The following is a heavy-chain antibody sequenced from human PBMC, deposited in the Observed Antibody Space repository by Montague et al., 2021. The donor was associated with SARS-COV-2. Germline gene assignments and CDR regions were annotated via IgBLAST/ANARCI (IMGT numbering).Heavy chain of an antibody. V-gene: IGHV3-23*01. J-gene: IGHJ4*02. Sequence: SLRLSCAASGFTFGIYAMSWFRRAPGRGLDWFPGLTGSGGIKYYEDPVKGRLPSSRDNSKNTLFLHLNSLRSGATAVYYCAKVRTAYYSGAGSFDFDYWGQGSLVTVYS. CDR1: GFTFGIYA. CDR2: LTGSGGIK. CDR3: AKVRTAYYSGAGSFDFDY. D-gene: IGHD3-10*01.